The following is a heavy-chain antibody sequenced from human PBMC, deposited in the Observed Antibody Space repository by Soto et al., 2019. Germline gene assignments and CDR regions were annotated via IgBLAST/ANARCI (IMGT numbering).Heavy chain of an antibody. CDR2: INPNSGAT. CDR3: ARGGGTVLSPLP. D-gene: IGHD3-10*01. J-gene: IGHJ5*01. CDR1: GYTFTGYF. V-gene: IGHV1-2*02. Sequence: ASVKVFCKASGYTFTGYFIHWVRQAPAQGLEWMGWINPNSGATKYAQKFQGRVTMTRDTPISTLYMELTLLRSDDTAIYYCARGGGTVLSPLPWGEGTLATVSS.